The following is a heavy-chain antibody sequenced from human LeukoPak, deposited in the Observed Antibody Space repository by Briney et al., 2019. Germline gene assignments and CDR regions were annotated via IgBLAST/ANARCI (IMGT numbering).Heavy chain of an antibody. Sequence: SETLSLTCTVSGGSISSGNYYWSWIRQPPGKGLEWIGEINHSGSTNYNPSLKSRVTISIDTSKKQFSLKLSSVTAADTAVYYCARGGWNKFDYWGQGTLVTVSS. CDR3: ARGGWNKFDY. J-gene: IGHJ4*02. D-gene: IGHD3-22*01. V-gene: IGHV4-39*07. CDR2: INHSGST. CDR1: GGSISSGNYY.